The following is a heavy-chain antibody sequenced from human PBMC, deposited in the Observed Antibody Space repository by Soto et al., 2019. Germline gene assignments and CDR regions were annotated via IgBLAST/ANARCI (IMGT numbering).Heavy chain of an antibody. CDR3: ARSPTGGYHYYYGLDV. CDR1: GFTFSSYD. J-gene: IGHJ6*02. CDR2: IGTAGDT. D-gene: IGHD3-22*01. V-gene: IGHV3-13*04. Sequence: EVQLVESGGGLVQPGGSLRLSCAASGFTFSSYDMHWVRQATGKGLEWVSAIGTAGDTYYPGSVKGRFTISSENAKXXLDLHMNCTRAGDTAVYYCARSPTGGYHYYYGLDVWGHGTTVTVSS.